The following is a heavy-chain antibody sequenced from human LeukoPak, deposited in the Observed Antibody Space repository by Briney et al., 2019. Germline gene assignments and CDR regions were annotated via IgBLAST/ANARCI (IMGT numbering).Heavy chain of an antibody. CDR3: AKVRGYSYGYYY. Sequence: PGGSLRLSCAASGFTFSSYAMSWVRRAPGKGLEWVSAISGSGGSTYYADSVKGRFTISRDNSKNTLFLQMNSLRAEDTAVYYCAKVRGYSYGYYYWGQGTLVTVSS. CDR2: ISGSGGST. V-gene: IGHV3-23*01. D-gene: IGHD5-18*01. CDR1: GFTFSSYA. J-gene: IGHJ4*02.